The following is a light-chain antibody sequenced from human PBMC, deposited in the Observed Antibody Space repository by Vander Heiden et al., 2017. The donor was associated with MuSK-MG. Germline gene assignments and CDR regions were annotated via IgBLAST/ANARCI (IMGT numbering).Light chain of an antibody. V-gene: IGKV1-39*01. CDR1: QSISSS. CDR2: AAS. J-gene: IGKJ2*01. Sequence: DIQMTQSPSSLSASVGDRVTITCRASQSISSSLNWYQYRVGKAPKLLISAASSLQSGVPSRFSGSGSGTDFTLTISSPQPEDFATYYCQQSYRVSYTFGQGTKLEIK. CDR3: QQSYRVSYT.